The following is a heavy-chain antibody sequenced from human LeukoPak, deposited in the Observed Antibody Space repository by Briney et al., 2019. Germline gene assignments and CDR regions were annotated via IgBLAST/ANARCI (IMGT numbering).Heavy chain of an antibody. V-gene: IGHV1-69*04. CDR3: ARDMSSSCREN. Sequence: ASVKVSCKASGGTFSSYAISWVRQAPGQGLEWMGRIIPILGIANYAQKFQGRVTITADTSTSTVYLELRSLRSDDTAVYYCARDMSSSCRENWGQGTLVTVSS. CDR1: GGTFSSYA. CDR2: IIPILGIA. D-gene: IGHD6-13*01. J-gene: IGHJ4*02.